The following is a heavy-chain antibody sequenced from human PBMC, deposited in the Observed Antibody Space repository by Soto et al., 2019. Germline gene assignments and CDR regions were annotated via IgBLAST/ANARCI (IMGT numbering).Heavy chain of an antibody. CDR3: AREPSTSWGNYGMDV. V-gene: IGHV3-13*01. Sequence: GGSLRLSCAASGFTFSSYDMHWVRQATGKGLEWVSAIGTAGDTYYPGSVKGRFTISRENAKNSLYLQMNSLRAEDTAVYYCAREPSTSWGNYGMDVWGQGTTVTVSS. J-gene: IGHJ6*02. D-gene: IGHD2-2*01. CDR1: GFTFSSYD. CDR2: IGTAGDT.